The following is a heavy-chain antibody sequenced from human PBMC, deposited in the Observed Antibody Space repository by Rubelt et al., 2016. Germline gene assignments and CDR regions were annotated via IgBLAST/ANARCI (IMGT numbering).Heavy chain of an antibody. D-gene: IGHD2-15*01. V-gene: IGHV3-30*04. Sequence: DKGLEWVAAVSPDGTKKNYADSVKGRFTISRDNAKNSLYLQMNSLRAEDTAVYYCARDLGYCSGGSCYSGGVVHYGMDVWGQGTTVTVSS. CDR2: VSPDGTKK. CDR3: ARDLGYCSGGSCYSGGVVHYGMDV. J-gene: IGHJ6*02.